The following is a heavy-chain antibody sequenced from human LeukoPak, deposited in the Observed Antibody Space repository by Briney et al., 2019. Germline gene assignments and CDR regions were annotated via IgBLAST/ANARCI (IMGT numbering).Heavy chain of an antibody. Sequence: ASVKASCKASGYTFTGYYMHWVRQAPGQGLEWMGWINPNSGGTNYAQKFQGRVTITRDTSISTAYMELSRLRSDDTAVYYCARDLSLRQHTVTDYYYYMDVWGKGTTVTVSS. V-gene: IGHV1-2*02. CDR1: GYTFTGYY. D-gene: IGHD4-11*01. CDR3: ARDLSLRQHTVTDYYYYMDV. J-gene: IGHJ6*03. CDR2: INPNSGGT.